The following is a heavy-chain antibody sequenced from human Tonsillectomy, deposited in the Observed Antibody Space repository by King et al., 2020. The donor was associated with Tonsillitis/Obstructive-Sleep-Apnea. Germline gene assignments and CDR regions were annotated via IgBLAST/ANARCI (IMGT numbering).Heavy chain of an antibody. D-gene: IGHD6-19*01. Sequence: VQLVESGAEVKKPGASVKVSCKASGYTFSAFTGYYMHWVRQAPGQGLEWMGWINPNSGGTNYAQKFQGRVTVTRDTSISTAYMEVSWLTSDDTAVYYCASNSAGYTSGWPVDWGQGTLVTVSS. J-gene: IGHJ4*02. V-gene: IGHV1-2*02. CDR2: INPNSGGT. CDR1: GYTFSAFTGYY. CDR3: ASNSAGYTSGWPVD.